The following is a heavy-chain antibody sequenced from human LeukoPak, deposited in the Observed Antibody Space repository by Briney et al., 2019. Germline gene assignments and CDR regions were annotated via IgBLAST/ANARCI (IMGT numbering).Heavy chain of an antibody. D-gene: IGHD4-23*01. V-gene: IGHV3-30-3*01. Sequence: GRSLRLSCAASGFTFSSYPMHWVRQAPGKGLEWGAVISYDGSNRYYIDSVKGRFTISRDNSKNTLYLQMNSLRAEDTAVYYCARDLSGNSYFDYWGQGTLVTVSS. J-gene: IGHJ4*02. CDR3: ARDLSGNSYFDY. CDR1: GFTFSSYP. CDR2: ISYDGSNR.